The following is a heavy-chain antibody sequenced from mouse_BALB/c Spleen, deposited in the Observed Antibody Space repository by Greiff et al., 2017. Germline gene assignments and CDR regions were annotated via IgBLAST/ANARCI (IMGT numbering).Heavy chain of an antibody. Sequence: EVKLVESGGGLVKPGGSLKLSCAASGFTFSSYAMSWVRQTPEKRLEWVASISSGGSTYYPDSVKGRFTISRDNARNILYLQMSSLRSEDTAMYYCAREELGLRAWFAYWGQGTLVTVSA. CDR1: GFTFSSYA. J-gene: IGHJ3*01. CDR3: AREELGLRAWFAY. D-gene: IGHD3-1*01. V-gene: IGHV5-6-5*01. CDR2: ISSGGST.